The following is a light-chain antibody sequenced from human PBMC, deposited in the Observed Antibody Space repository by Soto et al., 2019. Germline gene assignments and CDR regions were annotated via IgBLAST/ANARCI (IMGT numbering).Light chain of an antibody. CDR2: RNN. J-gene: IGLJ2*01. CDR1: SSNIGSNY. Sequence: QSVLTQPPSASGTHRQRVTISCSGSSSNIGSNYVYWYQQLPGTAPKLLIYRNNQRPSGVPDRFSGSKSGTSASLAISGLRSEDEADYYCAAWDDSLSGVVFGGGTKVTVL. V-gene: IGLV1-47*01. CDR3: AAWDDSLSGVV.